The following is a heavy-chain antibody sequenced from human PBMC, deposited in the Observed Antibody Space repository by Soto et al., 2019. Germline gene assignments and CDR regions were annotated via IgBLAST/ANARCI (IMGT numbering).Heavy chain of an antibody. Sequence: SVKVSCKASGGTFNNFAVSWVRQAPGQGLEWMGRIIPVFGTTYYAQKFQGRVTITADESTSTVYVELSSLRSEDTALYYCARGQYDYVSSAEDFDCWGQGTLVTVSS. J-gene: IGHJ4*02. V-gene: IGHV1-69*13. D-gene: IGHD3-22*01. CDR1: GGTFNNFA. CDR3: ARGQYDYVSSAEDFDC. CDR2: IIPVFGTT.